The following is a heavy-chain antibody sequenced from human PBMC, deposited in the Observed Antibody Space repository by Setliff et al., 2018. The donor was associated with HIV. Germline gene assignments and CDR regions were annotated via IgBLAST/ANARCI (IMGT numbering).Heavy chain of an antibody. J-gene: IGHJ6*02. D-gene: IGHD4-4*01. CDR1: GFTFSSYE. Sequence: GGSLRLSCAASGFTFSSYEINWVRQAPGKGLEWLSYISSSGSTIYYADSVQGRFTISRDNSKNTLYLQMNSLRAEDTAVYYCVRDITTCWDVWGQGTTVTVSS. CDR2: ISSSGSTI. V-gene: IGHV3-48*03. CDR3: VRDITTCWDV.